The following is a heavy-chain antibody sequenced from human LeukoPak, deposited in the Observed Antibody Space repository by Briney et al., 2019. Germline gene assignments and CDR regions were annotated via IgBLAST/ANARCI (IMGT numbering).Heavy chain of an antibody. CDR2: INPNGGST. V-gene: IGHV1-46*02. CDR3: ARSTPKRSYGPDFDY. D-gene: IGHD5-18*01. J-gene: IGHJ4*02. CDR1: GYTFNNYY. Sequence: ASVKVSCKAYGYTFNNYYIHWVRQAPGQGFEWVGIINPNGGSTSYAQEFQGRVTMTRDTSTSTVYMELSSLRSDDTAVYYCARSTPKRSYGPDFDYWGQGTLVTVSS.